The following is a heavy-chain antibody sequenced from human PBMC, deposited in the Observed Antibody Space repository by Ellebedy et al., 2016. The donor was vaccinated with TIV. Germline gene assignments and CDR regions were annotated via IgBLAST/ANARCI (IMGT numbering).Heavy chain of an antibody. CDR3: AREARDGDYGRGLDV. J-gene: IGHJ6*02. V-gene: IGHV3-33*08. Sequence: GESLKISCVASGFIVSNYGLHWVRQAPGRGLEWVAVVWFDGTTKYYGESVKGRFTLSRDNSKNTLFLQMNSLRAEDTALYHCAREARDGDYGRGLDVWGQGTTVTVSS. CDR1: GFIVSNYG. CDR2: VWFDGTTK. D-gene: IGHD4-17*01.